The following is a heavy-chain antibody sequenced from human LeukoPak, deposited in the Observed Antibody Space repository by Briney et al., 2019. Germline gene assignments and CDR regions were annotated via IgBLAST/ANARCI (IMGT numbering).Heavy chain of an antibody. CDR2: ISYDGSNK. Sequence: GGSLRLSCAASGFTFSGYGMHWVPQAPGKGLEWVAVISYDGSNKYYADSVKGRFTISRDNSKNTLYLQMNSLRAEDTAVYYCAKDRRYYGSGSYMDYWGQGTLVTVSS. CDR3: AKDRRYYGSGSYMDY. V-gene: IGHV3-30*18. CDR1: GFTFSGYG. J-gene: IGHJ4*02. D-gene: IGHD3-10*01.